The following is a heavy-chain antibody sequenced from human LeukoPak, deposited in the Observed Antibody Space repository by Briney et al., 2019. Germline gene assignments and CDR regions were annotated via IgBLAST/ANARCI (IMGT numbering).Heavy chain of an antibody. CDR3: ARETAVAGGDAFDI. Sequence: SETLSLTCTVSGGSISSYYWSWIRQPAGKGLEWIGRIYTSGSTNYNPSLKSRVTMSVDTSKDQFSLKLSSVTAADTAVYYCARETAVAGGDAFDIWGQGTMVTVSS. V-gene: IGHV4-4*07. J-gene: IGHJ3*02. CDR1: GGSISSYY. CDR2: IYTSGST. D-gene: IGHD6-19*01.